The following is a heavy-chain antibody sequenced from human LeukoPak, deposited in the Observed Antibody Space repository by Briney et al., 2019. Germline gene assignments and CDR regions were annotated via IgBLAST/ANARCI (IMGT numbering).Heavy chain of an antibody. Sequence: SVKVSCKASGGTFSSYAISWVRQAPGQGLEWMGRIIPILGIANYAQKFQGRVTITADKSTSTAYIELSSLRSEDTAVYYCARGYSYGPDYFDYWGQGTLVTVSS. J-gene: IGHJ4*02. V-gene: IGHV1-69*04. CDR1: GGTFSSYA. CDR2: IIPILGIA. D-gene: IGHD5-18*01. CDR3: ARGYSYGPDYFDY.